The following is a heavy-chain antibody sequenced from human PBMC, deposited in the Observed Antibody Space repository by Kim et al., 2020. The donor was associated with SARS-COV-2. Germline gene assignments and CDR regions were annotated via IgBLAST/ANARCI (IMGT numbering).Heavy chain of an antibody. J-gene: IGHJ6*02. V-gene: IGHV3-21*01. CDR3: ARAEGDYGMDV. CDR2: ISSSSSYI. D-gene: IGHD3-16*01. CDR1: GFTFSSYS. Sequence: GGSLRLSCAASGFTFSSYSMNWVRQAPGKGLEWVSSISSSSSYIYYADSVKGRFTISRDNAKNSLYLQMNSLRAEDTAVYYCARAEGDYGMDVWGQGTTVTVSS.